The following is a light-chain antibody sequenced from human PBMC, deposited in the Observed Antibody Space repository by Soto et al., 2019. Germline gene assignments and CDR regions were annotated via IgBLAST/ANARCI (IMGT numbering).Light chain of an antibody. V-gene: IGLV8-61*01. CDR1: SGPVFTSSY. J-gene: IGLJ3*02. Sequence: QAVVTQEPSFSVSPGGTVTLTCGLSSGPVFTSSYPNWYQQTPGQAPRTLIFNTNTRSSGVPDRSSGSILGDKAALTITGAQADDDSYYYCLLYLGGGIWVFGGGTQLTVL. CDR2: NTN. CDR3: LLYLGGGIWV.